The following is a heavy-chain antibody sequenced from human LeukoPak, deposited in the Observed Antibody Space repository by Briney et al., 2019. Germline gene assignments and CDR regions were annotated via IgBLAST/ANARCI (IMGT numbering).Heavy chain of an antibody. CDR3: ARDYDILPGYYHRGDNWFDP. CDR1: GYTFTRYG. J-gene: IGHJ5*02. Sequence: ASVKVSCKASGYTFTRYGISWVRQAPGQGLEWMGWISAFNGNTNYAQKLQGRVTMTTDTSTSTAYMELRSLRSDDTAIYYCARDYDILPGYYHRGDNWFDPWGQGTLVTVSS. D-gene: IGHD3-9*01. V-gene: IGHV1-18*01. CDR2: ISAFNGNT.